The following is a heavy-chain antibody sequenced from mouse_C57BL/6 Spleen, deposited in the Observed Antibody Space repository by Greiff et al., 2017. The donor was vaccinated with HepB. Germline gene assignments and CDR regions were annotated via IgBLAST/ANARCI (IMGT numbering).Heavy chain of an antibody. V-gene: IGHV1-52*01. CDR1: GYTFTSYW. CDR3: ARHPNWDGFDY. CDR2: IDPSDSET. J-gene: IGHJ2*01. Sequence: VQLQQPGAELVRPGSSVKLSCKASGYTFTSYWMHWVKQRPIQGLEWIGNIDPSDSETHYNQKFKDKATLTVDKSSSTAYMQLSSLTSEDSAVYYCARHPNWDGFDYWGQGTTLTVSS. D-gene: IGHD4-1*01.